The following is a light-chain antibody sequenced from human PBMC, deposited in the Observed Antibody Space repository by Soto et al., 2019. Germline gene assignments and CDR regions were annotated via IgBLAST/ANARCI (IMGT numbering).Light chain of an antibody. CDR1: QGIRND. V-gene: IGKV1-17*01. CDR2: AAS. CDR3: LQHNSYPRFT. J-gene: IGKJ3*01. Sequence: DIQMTQSPSSLSASVGDRVTITCRASQGIRNDVGWYQQKPGKAPKRLIYAASSLQSGVPSRFSGSGSGTEFTLTISSLQPEDFATYYSLQHNSYPRFTFGPGTKVDIK.